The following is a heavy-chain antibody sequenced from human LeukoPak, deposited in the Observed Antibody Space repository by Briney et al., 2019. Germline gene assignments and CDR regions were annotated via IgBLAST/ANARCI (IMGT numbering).Heavy chain of an antibody. Sequence: GGSLRLSCAASGFTFSSYGMHWVRQAPGKGLEWVAVIWYDGSNKYYADSVKGRFTISRDNSKNTLYLQMNSLRAEDTAMYYCARGGSKYNWFDHWGQGTLVTVSS. J-gene: IGHJ5*02. D-gene: IGHD6-13*01. CDR2: IWYDGSNK. CDR3: ARGGSKYNWFDH. CDR1: GFTFSSYG. V-gene: IGHV3-33*01.